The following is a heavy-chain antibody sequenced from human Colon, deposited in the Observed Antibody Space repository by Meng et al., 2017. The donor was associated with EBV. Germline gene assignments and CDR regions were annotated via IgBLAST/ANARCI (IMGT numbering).Heavy chain of an antibody. CDR2: ISGGGDNI. J-gene: IGHJ4*02. V-gene: IGHV3-23*01. Sequence: EVQVLESGGGLVTPGGSLRLSCAVSGFTFISHTMSWVRQAPGKGLEWVSGISGGGDNIYYADSVKGRFTISRDNSKNTVDLQMNSLRAEDTAVYYCVPSPGGQGTLVTVSS. CDR3: VPSP. CDR1: GFTFISHT. D-gene: IGHD1-14*01.